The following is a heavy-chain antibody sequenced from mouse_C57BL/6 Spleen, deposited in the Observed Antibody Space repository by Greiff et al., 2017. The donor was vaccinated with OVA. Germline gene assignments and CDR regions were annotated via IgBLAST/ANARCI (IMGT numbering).Heavy chain of an antibody. V-gene: IGHV1-69*01. CDR2: IDPSDSYT. Sequence: VQLQQSGAELVMPGASVKLSCKASGYTFTSYWMHWVKQRPGQGLEWIGEIDPSDSYTNYNQKFKGKSTLTVDKSSSTAYMQLSSLTSEDSAVYYCARYYFDDWGQGTTLTVSS. J-gene: IGHJ2*01. CDR1: GYTFTSYW. CDR3: ARYYFDD.